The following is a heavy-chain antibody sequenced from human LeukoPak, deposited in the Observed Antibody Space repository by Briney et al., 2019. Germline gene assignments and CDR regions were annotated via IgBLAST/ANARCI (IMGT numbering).Heavy chain of an antibody. CDR3: ARDLRTYYYDISGLSLFDY. J-gene: IGHJ4*02. Sequence: WASVKVSCKASGYTFTSYAISWVRQAPGQGLEWMGWISTYNDNTNYAQKFQGRVTMTTDTSTSTAYMELRSLRSDDTAVYYCARDLRTYYYDISGLSLFDYWGQGTLVTVSS. V-gene: IGHV1-18*01. CDR1: GYTFTSYA. D-gene: IGHD3-22*01. CDR2: ISTYNDNT.